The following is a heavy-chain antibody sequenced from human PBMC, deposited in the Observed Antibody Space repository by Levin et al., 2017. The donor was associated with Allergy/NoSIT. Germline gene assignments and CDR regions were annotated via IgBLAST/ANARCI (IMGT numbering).Heavy chain of an antibody. CDR1: GFTFSNYW. Sequence: LSLTCAASGFTFSNYWMSWVRQAPGKGLEWVANIKQDGSEKYYVDSVKGRFTISRDNAKKSLYLQMNSLRAEDTAVYYCARDLVYFDWLSSNFDYWGQGTLVTVSS. CDR3: ARDLVYFDWLSSNFDY. D-gene: IGHD3-9*01. CDR2: IKQDGSEK. J-gene: IGHJ4*02. V-gene: IGHV3-7*04.